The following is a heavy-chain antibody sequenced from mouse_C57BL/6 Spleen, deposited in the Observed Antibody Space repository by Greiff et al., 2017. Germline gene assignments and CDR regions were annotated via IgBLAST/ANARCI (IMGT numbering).Heavy chain of an antibody. CDR3: ARRYDYDGDYFDY. CDR1: GYTFTDYY. D-gene: IGHD2-4*01. V-gene: IGHV1-26*01. J-gene: IGHJ2*01. CDR2: INPNNGGT. Sequence: EVQLQQSGPELVKPGASVKISCKASGYTFTDYYMNWVKQSHGKSLEWIGDINPNNGGTSYNQKFKGKATLTVDKSSSTAYMQLSSLTSEDSAVYYCARRYDYDGDYFDYWGQGTTLTVSS.